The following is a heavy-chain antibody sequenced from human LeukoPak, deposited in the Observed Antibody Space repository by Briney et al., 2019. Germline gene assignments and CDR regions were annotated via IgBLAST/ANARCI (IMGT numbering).Heavy chain of an antibody. V-gene: IGHV1-69*13. Sequence: GASVKVSCKASGGTFSSYAISWVRQAPGQGLEWMGGIIPIFGTANYAQKFQGRVTITADESTSTAYMELSSLRSEDTAVYYCARVGGAILYYYYMDVWAKGPRSPSP. CDR3: ARVGGAILYYYYMDV. CDR1: GGTFSSYA. CDR2: IIPIFGTA. J-gene: IGHJ6*03. D-gene: IGHD3-16*01.